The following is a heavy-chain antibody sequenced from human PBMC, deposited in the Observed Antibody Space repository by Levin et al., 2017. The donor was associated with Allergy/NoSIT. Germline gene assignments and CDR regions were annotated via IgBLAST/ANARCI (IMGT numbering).Heavy chain of an antibody. D-gene: IGHD1-7*01. CDR2: ISSSGSTI. CDR3: ATSITGTTWDAFDI. J-gene: IGHJ3*02. V-gene: IGHV3-11*01. CDR1: GFTFSDYY. Sequence: GESLKISCAASGFTFSDYYMSWIRQAPGKGLEWVSYISSSGSTIYYADSVKGRFTISRDNAKNSLYLQMNSLRAEDTAVYYCATSITGTTWDAFDIWGQGTMVTVSS.